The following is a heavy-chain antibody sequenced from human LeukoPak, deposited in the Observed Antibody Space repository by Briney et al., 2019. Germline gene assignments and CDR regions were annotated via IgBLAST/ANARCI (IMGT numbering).Heavy chain of an antibody. J-gene: IGHJ6*04. Sequence: GASVKVSCKASGYTFTGYYMHWVRQAPGQGLEWMGWINPNSGGTNYAQNFQGRVTMTRDMSISTAYMELSRLRSDDTAVYYCARDPPGYCTNGVCYGMDVWGKGTTVTVSS. D-gene: IGHD2-8*01. CDR1: GYTFTGYY. V-gene: IGHV1-2*02. CDR3: ARDPPGYCTNGVCYGMDV. CDR2: INPNSGGT.